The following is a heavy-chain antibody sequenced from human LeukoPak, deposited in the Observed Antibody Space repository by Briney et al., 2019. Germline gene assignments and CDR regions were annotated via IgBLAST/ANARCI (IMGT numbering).Heavy chain of an antibody. CDR3: AKDMGMTTITGGFDF. D-gene: IGHD4-11*01. Sequence: GGSLRLPCAASGFTFSSYGMHWVRQAPGKGLEWVAVISYDGSNKYYADSVKGRFTISRDNSKNTLYLQMNSLRTEDTALYYCAKDMGMTTITGGFDFWGQGTLVTVSS. J-gene: IGHJ4*02. V-gene: IGHV3-30*18. CDR1: GFTFSSYG. CDR2: ISYDGSNK.